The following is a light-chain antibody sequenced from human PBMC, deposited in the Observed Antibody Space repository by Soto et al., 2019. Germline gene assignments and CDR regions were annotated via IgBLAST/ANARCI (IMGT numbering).Light chain of an antibody. CDR3: CSYAGSYTYVV. V-gene: IGLV2-11*01. Sequence: QSALTQPRSVSGSPGQSVTISCTGTSSDVGGYNYVSWHQQHPGKAPKLMIYDVSKRPSGVPDRFSGPKSGNTASLTISGLQAEDEADYYCCSYAGSYTYVVFGGGTKLTVL. CDR2: DVS. CDR1: SSDVGGYNY. J-gene: IGLJ2*01.